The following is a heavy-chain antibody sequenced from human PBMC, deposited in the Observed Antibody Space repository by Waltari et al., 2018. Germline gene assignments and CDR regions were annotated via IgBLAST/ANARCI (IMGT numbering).Heavy chain of an antibody. CDR1: GGSISSSSYY. CDR2: IYYSGST. CDR3: ARTPRIAAAVPSDWYFDL. V-gene: IGHV4-39*01. D-gene: IGHD6-13*01. J-gene: IGHJ2*01. Sequence: QLQLQESGPGLVKPSETLSLTCTVSGGSISSSSYYWGWIRQPPGKGLEWIGSIYYSGSTYYNPSLKSRVTISVDTSKNQFSLKLSSVTAADTAVYYCARTPRIAAAVPSDWYFDLWGRGTLVTVSS.